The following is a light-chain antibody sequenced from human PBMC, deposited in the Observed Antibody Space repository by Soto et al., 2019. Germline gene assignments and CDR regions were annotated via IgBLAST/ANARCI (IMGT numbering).Light chain of an antibody. CDR1: SGHSSYI. V-gene: IGLV4-60*02. CDR3: ETWDINTHVV. Sequence: QPVLTQSSSASASQGSSVKLTCTLSSGHSSYIIAWHQQQPGKAPRYLMKLEGSGSYNKGSGVPDRFSGSSSGADRYLTISNLQFEDEADYYCETWDINTHVVFGGGTNLTVL. J-gene: IGLJ2*01. CDR2: LEGSGSY.